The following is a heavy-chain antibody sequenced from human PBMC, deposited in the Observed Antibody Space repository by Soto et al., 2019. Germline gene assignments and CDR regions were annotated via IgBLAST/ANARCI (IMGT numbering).Heavy chain of an antibody. D-gene: IGHD5-12*01. CDR3: AYHSSIVIPWLENAFDI. CDR2: IYPGDSDT. CDR1: GYSFTSYW. V-gene: IGHV5-51*01. Sequence: GESLKISCKGSGYSFTSYWIGWVRQMPGKGLEWMGIIYPGDSDTRYSPSFQGQVTISADKSISTAYLQWSSLKASDTAMYYCAYHSSIVIPWLENAFDIWGQGTMVTVSS. J-gene: IGHJ3*02.